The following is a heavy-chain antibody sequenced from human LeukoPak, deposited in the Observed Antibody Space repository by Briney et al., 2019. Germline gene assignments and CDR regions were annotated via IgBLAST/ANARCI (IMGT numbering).Heavy chain of an antibody. Sequence: SETLSLTCTVSGGSISSYYWSWIRQPPGKGLEWIGYIYYSGSTNYNPSLKSRVTISVDTSKNQFSLKLSSVTAADTAVYYCARRTLTFGGGGFDYWGQGTLVTASS. CDR3: ARRTLTFGGGGFDY. D-gene: IGHD3-16*01. J-gene: IGHJ4*02. CDR1: GGSISSYY. V-gene: IGHV4-59*01. CDR2: IYYSGST.